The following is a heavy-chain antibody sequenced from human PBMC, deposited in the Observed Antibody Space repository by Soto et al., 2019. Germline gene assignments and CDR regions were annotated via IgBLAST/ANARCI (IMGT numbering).Heavy chain of an antibody. CDR1: GGSISSNSYY. V-gene: IGHV4-39*03. CDR2: TSYSGNT. Sequence: PSETLSLTCTVSGGSISSNSYYWGWIRQPPGKGLEWIGSTSYSGNTYYNPSLKSRVSIAVDTSKNQFSLKLSSVTAADTAVYYCLTQGFGPLHGPVDVWGQGTTVTVSS. D-gene: IGHD3-10*01. J-gene: IGHJ6*02. CDR3: LTQGFGPLHGPVDV.